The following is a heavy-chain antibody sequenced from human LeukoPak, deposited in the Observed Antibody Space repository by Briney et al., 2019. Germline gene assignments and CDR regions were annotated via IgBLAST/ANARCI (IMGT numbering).Heavy chain of an antibody. V-gene: IGHV4-59*01. Sequence: SETLSLTCTVSGGSISSYYWSWIRQPPGKGLEWIGYIYYSGSTNYNPSLKSRVTISVDTSKNQFSLKLSSVTAADTAVYYCARELRGDDFWSGGDAFDIWGQGTMVTVSS. J-gene: IGHJ3*02. CDR2: IYYSGST. CDR3: ARELRGDDFWSGGDAFDI. D-gene: IGHD3-3*01. CDR1: GGSISSYY.